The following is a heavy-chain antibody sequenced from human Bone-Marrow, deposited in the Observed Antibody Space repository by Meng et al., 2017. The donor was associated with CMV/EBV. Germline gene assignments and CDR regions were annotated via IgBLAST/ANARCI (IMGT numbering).Heavy chain of an antibody. V-gene: IGHV3-23*01. CDR2: ISGSGGSA. Sequence: GESLKISCTASGFTFRIYAMSWVRQAPGKGLEWVSAISGSGGSAYYADSVKGRFTISRDNSKNTLYLQMNSLRAEDTAVYYCARLLAYCGGDCYSHAFDIWGQGKMVTVSS. J-gene: IGHJ3*02. CDR1: GFTFRIYA. CDR3: ARLLAYCGGDCYSHAFDI. D-gene: IGHD2-21*01.